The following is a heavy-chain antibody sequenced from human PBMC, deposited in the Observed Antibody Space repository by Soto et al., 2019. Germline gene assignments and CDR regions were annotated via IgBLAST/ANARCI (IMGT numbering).Heavy chain of an antibody. V-gene: IGHV1-69*13. CDR2: IIPMFGTP. CDR1: CGTLNSYA. Sequence: SVKLCCKSSCGTLNSYAISWVRQDHGQGLELRGGIIPMFGTPNYAQNFKGILTITADESTMTAYMELSSLRSEDTAVYFFARDPLGYSSSHFFDQWGQGPLVTVSS. J-gene: IGHJ4*02. D-gene: IGHD6-6*01. CDR3: ARDPLGYSSSHFFDQ.